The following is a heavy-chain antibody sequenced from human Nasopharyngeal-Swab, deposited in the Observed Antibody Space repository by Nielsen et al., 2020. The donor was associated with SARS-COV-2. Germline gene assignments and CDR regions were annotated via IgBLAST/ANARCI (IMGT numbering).Heavy chain of an antibody. CDR1: GGSFSGYY. D-gene: IGHD5-24*01. CDR3: ARVGDGLVAFDI. V-gene: IGHV4-34*01. CDR2: INHSGST. J-gene: IGHJ3*02. Sequence: SETLSLTCAVYGGSFSGYYWSWIRQPPGKGLEWIGEINHSGSTNYNPSLKSRVTISVDTSKNQFSLKLSSVTAADTAVYYCARVGDGLVAFDIWGQGTMVTVSS.